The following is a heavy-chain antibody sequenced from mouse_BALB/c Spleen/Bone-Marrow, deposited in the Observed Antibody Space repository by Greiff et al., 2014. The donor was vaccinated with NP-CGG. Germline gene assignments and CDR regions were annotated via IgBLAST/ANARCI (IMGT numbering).Heavy chain of an antibody. Sequence: VESGGGLVQPGGSRKLSCAASGFTFSSFGMHWVRQTPEKGLEWVAYISSGSSTIYYADTVKGRFTISRDNPKNTLFLQVTSLRSEDTAMYYCTRGGNWDDFDYWGQGTTLTVSS. V-gene: IGHV5-17*02. CDR2: ISSGSSTI. CDR3: TRGGNWDDFDY. CDR1: GFTFSSFG. D-gene: IGHD4-1*01. J-gene: IGHJ2*01.